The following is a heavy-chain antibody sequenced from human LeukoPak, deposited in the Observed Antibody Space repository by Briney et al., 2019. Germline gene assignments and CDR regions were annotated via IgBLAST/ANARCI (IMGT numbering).Heavy chain of an antibody. CDR3: ARERIVSDYKSAFDI. Sequence: GGSLRLSCVASGLSFSSLWMSWVRQAPGKGLEWVANIKEDGSEKYYVDSVKGRFTISRDNAKNSLYLQMNSLRAEDTAMYYCARERIVSDYKSAFDIWGQGTKVTVSS. J-gene: IGHJ3*02. V-gene: IGHV3-7*01. CDR2: IKEDGSEK. CDR1: GLSFSSLW. D-gene: IGHD3-10*01.